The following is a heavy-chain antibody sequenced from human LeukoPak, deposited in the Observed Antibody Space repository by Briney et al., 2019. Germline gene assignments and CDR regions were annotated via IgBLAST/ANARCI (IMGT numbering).Heavy chain of an antibody. Sequence: PSETLSLTCAVSGGSISSGGYSWNWIRQPPGKGLEWIGYIYHSGSTYYNPSLKSRVTISVDRSKNQFSLKLSSVTAADTAVYYCASGGYSYGFDDWGQGTLVTVSS. CDR1: GGSISSGGYS. D-gene: IGHD5-18*01. CDR2: IYHSGST. J-gene: IGHJ4*02. CDR3: ASGGYSYGFDD. V-gene: IGHV4-30-2*01.